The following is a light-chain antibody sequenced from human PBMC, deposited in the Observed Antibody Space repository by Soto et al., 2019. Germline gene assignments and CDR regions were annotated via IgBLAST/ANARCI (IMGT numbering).Light chain of an antibody. CDR2: DAS. V-gene: IGKV3-11*01. Sequence: EIVLTQSPATLTLSPGERATLSCRASQGVSSYLAWYQQKPGQAPRLLIYDASNRATGVPARFSGSGSGTDFTLTISSLEPEYFAVYYCQQRSNWPLTFGGGTMVEIK. CDR3: QQRSNWPLT. CDR1: QGVSSY. J-gene: IGKJ4*01.